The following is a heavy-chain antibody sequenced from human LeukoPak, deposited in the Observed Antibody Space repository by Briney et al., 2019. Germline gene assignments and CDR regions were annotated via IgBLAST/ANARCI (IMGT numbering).Heavy chain of an antibody. V-gene: IGHV1-2*02. CDR1: GYTFTGYY. J-gene: IGHJ4*02. CDR3: ARDAIVRDYSNSDY. D-gene: IGHD4-11*01. Sequence: ASVKVSCKASGYTFTGYYIHWVRQAPGQGLEWMGWINPNSGGTNFAQKFQGRVTMTRDTSISTAYMELSRLTSDDTAVYYCARDAIVRDYSNSDYWGQGTLVTVSS. CDR2: INPNSGGT.